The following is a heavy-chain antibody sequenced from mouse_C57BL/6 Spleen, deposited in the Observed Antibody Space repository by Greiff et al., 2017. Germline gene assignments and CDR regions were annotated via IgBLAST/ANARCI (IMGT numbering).Heavy chain of an antibody. CDR1: GYTFTSYW. V-gene: IGHV1-69*01. Sequence: QVHVKQPGAELVMPGASVKLSCKASGYTFTSYWMHWVKQRPGQGLEWIGEIDPSDSYTNYNQKFKGKSTLTVDKSSSTAYMQLSSLTSEDSAVYYCARLGSYGTFAYWGQGTLVTVSA. D-gene: IGHD2-1*01. CDR2: IDPSDSYT. J-gene: IGHJ3*01. CDR3: ARLGSYGTFAY.